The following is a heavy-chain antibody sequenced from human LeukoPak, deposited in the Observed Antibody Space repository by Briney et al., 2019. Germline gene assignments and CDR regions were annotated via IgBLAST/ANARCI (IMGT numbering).Heavy chain of an antibody. Sequence: PSETLSLTCAVYGWSFNDYYWNWIRQPPGKGLEWIGEINARGDTNYNPSLKSRVTISVDTSKNQFSLRLTSMIAADTAVYYCARXQVPAAXGHNWXDPWGQXTLVXVSS. CDR2: INARGDT. J-gene: IGHJ5*02. D-gene: IGHD2-2*01. V-gene: IGHV4-34*01. CDR1: GWSFNDYY. CDR3: ARXQVPAAXGHNWXDP.